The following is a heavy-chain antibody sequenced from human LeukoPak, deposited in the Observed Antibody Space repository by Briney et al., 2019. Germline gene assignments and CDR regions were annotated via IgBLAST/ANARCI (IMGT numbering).Heavy chain of an antibody. V-gene: IGHV3-7*01. J-gene: IGHJ4*02. Sequence: GGSLRLSCAASGFTFSNYWMSWVRQAPGKGLEWVANIKQDGSVKYYVDSVKGRFTISRDNAKNFLQMNSLRVEDTAVYYCARIGYSSSSLDYWGQGTLVTVYS. CDR2: IKQDGSVK. D-gene: IGHD6-6*01. CDR1: GFTFSNYW. CDR3: ARIGYSSSSLDY.